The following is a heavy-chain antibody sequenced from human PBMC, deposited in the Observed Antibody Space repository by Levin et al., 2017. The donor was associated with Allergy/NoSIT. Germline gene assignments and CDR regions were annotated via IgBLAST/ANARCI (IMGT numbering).Heavy chain of an antibody. CDR3: ARVEVGYYYDSSGYSDY. D-gene: IGHD3-22*01. CDR2: ISSSSSTI. J-gene: IGHJ4*02. Sequence: GGSLRLSCAASGFTFSSYSMNWVRQAPGKGLEWVSYISSSSSTIYYADSVKGRFTISRDNAKNSLYLQMNSLRDEDTAVYYCARVEVGYYYDSSGYSDYWGQGTLVTVSS. CDR1: GFTFSSYS. V-gene: IGHV3-48*02.